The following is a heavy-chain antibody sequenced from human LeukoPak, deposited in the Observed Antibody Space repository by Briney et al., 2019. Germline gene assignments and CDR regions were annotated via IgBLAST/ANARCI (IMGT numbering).Heavy chain of an antibody. V-gene: IGHV1-8*01. D-gene: IGHD3-10*01. J-gene: IGHJ4*02. CDR1: GYTFTSYD. CDR2: MNPDSGNT. CDR3: ARGRDSGSYLQVENSQPFY. Sequence: GASLKVSCKASGYTFTSYDINWVRQATGQGREWMGWMNPDSGNTGYGEKFQGRVTMTRNTSIGTAYMELRSLISEDTAVYYCARGRDSGSYLQVENSQPFYWGQGTLVTVSS.